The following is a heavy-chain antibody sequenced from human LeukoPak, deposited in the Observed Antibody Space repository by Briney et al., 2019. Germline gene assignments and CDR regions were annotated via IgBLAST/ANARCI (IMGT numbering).Heavy chain of an antibody. CDR3: ARGPGDFWSGYYYAFDI. Sequence: SETLSLTCAVYGGSFSGYYWSWIRQPPGKGLEWIGEINHSGSTNYNPSLKSRVTLSVDTSKNQFSLKLSSVTAADTAVYYCARGPGDFWSGYYYAFDIWGQGTMVTVSS. V-gene: IGHV4-34*01. CDR1: GGSFSGYY. CDR2: INHSGST. D-gene: IGHD3-3*01. J-gene: IGHJ3*02.